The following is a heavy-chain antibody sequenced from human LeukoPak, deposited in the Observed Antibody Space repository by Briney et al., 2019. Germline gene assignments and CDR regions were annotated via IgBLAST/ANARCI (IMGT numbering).Heavy chain of an antibody. CDR2: IYSGGST. CDR3: ASCRIAAAAIDAFDI. V-gene: IGHV3-53*01. D-gene: IGHD6-13*01. J-gene: IGHJ3*02. Sequence: GGSLRLSYAASGFTVSSKYMSWVRQAPGKGLECVSVIYSGGSTYYADSVKGRFTISRDNSKNTLYLQMNSLRAEDTAVYYCASCRIAAAAIDAFDIWGQGTMVTVSS. CDR1: GFTVSSKY.